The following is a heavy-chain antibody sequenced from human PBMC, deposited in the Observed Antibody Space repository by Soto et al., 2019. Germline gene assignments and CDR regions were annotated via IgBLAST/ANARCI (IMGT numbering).Heavy chain of an antibody. V-gene: IGHV5-51*01. CDR2: IYPGDSDT. Sequence: PGESLKISCKGSGYSFTSYWIGWVRQMPGKGLEWMGIIYPGDSDTRYSPSFQGQVTISADKSISTAYLQWSSLKASDTAMYYCASSIVVVPAAIPYYYYYYYGMDVWGQGTTVTVSS. D-gene: IGHD2-2*01. CDR3: ASSIVVVPAAIPYYYYYYYGMDV. J-gene: IGHJ6*02. CDR1: GYSFTSYW.